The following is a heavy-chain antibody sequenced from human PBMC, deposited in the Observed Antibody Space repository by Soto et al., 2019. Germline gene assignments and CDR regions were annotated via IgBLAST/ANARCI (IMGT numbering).Heavy chain of an antibody. CDR2: FRTSGDGGTT. CDR1: GFTFSSYS. J-gene: IGHJ4*02. V-gene: IGHV3-23*01. CDR3: AKKVNSGPGSQYFDY. D-gene: IGHD3-10*01. Sequence: PGGSLRLSCAASGFTFSSYSVSWVRQAPGKGLEWVSGFRTSGDGGTTYYADSVKGRFTISRDNSKNMLFLQMNSLRAEDTAIYYCAKKVNSGPGSQYFDYWGQGTQVTVSS.